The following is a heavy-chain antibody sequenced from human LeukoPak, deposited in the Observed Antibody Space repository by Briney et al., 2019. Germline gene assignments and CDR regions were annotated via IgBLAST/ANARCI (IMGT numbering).Heavy chain of an antibody. J-gene: IGHJ6*02. V-gene: IGHV4-59*01. CDR3: ARAYSGSYPYGMDV. CDR1: GGSISSYY. D-gene: IGHD1-26*01. CDR2: IYYSGST. Sequence: SETLSLTCTVSGGSISSYYWSWIRQPPGTGLEWIGYIYYSGSTNYNPSLKRRVTISVDTSKNQFSLKLSSVTAADTAVYYCARAYSGSYPYGMDVWGQGTTVTVSS.